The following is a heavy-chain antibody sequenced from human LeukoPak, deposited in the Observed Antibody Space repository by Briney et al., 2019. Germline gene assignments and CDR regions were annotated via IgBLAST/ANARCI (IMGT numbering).Heavy chain of an antibody. J-gene: IGHJ6*02. CDR3: ARTRLGYCSSTSCYWDYYYGMDV. D-gene: IGHD2-2*01. CDR2: INPNSGGT. CDR1: GYTFTGYY. Sequence: ASVKVSCKASGYTFTGYYMHWVRQAPGQGLEWMGRINPNSGGTNYAQKFQGRVTMTRDTSISTAYMELSRLRSDDTAVYYCARTRLGYCSSTSCYWDYYYGMDVWGQGTTVTVSS. V-gene: IGHV1-2*06.